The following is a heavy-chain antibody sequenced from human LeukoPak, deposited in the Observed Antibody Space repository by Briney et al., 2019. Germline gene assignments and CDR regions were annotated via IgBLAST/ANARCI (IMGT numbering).Heavy chain of an antibody. Sequence: GASVKVSCKASGGTFSSYAISWVRQAPGQGLEWMGRIIPIFGTANYAQKFQGRVTITTDESTSTAYMELSSLRSEDTAVYYCARELGGNGFQHWGQGTLVTASS. V-gene: IGHV1-69*05. D-gene: IGHD4-23*01. CDR2: IIPIFGTA. J-gene: IGHJ1*01. CDR3: ARELGGNGFQH. CDR1: GGTFSSYA.